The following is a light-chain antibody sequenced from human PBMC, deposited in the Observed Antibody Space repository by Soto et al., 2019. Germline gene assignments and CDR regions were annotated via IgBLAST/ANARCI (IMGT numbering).Light chain of an antibody. V-gene: IGKV3-15*01. CDR3: QQYNNWPIT. J-gene: IGKJ5*01. CDR1: QSVSSTY. CDR2: GAS. Sequence: ETVLTQSPGTLSLSPGERAILSCRASQSVSSTYLAWYQQKPGQAPRLLISGASTRATGVPARFSGSGSGTEFTLTINSLQSEDFAVYYCQQYNNWPITFGQGTRLEIK.